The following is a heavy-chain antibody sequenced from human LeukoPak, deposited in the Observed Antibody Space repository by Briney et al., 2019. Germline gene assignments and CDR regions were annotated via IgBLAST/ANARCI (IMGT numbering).Heavy chain of an antibody. CDR3: ASGWDSSSWYY. D-gene: IGHD6-13*01. Sequence: GGSLRLSCAASGFTFSSYSMNWVRQAPGKGLEWVSSISSSSSYIYYADSVKGRFTISRDNAKNSPYLQRNSLRAEDTAVYYCASGWDSSSWYYWGQGTLVTVSS. CDR2: ISSSSSYI. J-gene: IGHJ4*02. V-gene: IGHV3-21*01. CDR1: GFTFSSYS.